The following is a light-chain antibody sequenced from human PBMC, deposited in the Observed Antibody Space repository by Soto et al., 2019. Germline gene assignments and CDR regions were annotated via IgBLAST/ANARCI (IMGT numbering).Light chain of an antibody. J-gene: IGLJ3*02. V-gene: IGLV2-11*01. CDR2: DVS. Sequence: QSALTQPPSVSGSPGQSVTISCTGTSSDVGGYNYVSWYQQHPGKAPKLIIYDVSKWPSGVPDRFSGSKSGNTASLTFSGLQAEDEADYYCCSYAGSYSWVFGGGTRLTVL. CDR1: SSDVGGYNY. CDR3: CSYAGSYSWV.